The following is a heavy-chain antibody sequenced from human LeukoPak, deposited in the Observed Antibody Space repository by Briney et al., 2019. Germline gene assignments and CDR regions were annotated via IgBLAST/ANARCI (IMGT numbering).Heavy chain of an antibody. CDR3: ARGSLAARLNLWVDY. D-gene: IGHD6-6*01. J-gene: IGHJ4*02. CDR1: GGSISSGDYY. Sequence: SETLSLTCTVSGGSISSGDYYWSWIRQPAGKGLEWIGRIYTSGSTNYNPSLKSRVTISVDTSKNQFSLKLSSVTAADTAVYYCARGSLAARLNLWVDYWGQGTLVTVSS. CDR2: IYTSGST. V-gene: IGHV4-61*02.